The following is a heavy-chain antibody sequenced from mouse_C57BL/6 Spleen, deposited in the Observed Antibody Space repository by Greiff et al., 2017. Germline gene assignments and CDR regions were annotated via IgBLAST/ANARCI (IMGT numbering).Heavy chain of an antibody. CDR2: IYPGSGST. J-gene: IGHJ2*01. Sequence: QVQLQQPGAELVKPGASVKMSCKASGYTFTSYWITWVKQRPGQGLEWIGDIYPGSGSTNYNEKFKSKATLTVDTSSSTAYMQLSSLTSEDSAVYYCARRYYYGSSSPYFDYWGQGTTLTVSS. V-gene: IGHV1-55*01. CDR3: ARRYYYGSSSPYFDY. D-gene: IGHD1-1*01. CDR1: GYTFTSYW.